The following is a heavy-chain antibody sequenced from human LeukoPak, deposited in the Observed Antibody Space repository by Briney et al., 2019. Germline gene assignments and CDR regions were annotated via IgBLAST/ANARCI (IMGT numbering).Heavy chain of an antibody. V-gene: IGHV3-33*01. CDR1: GFTFSSYG. D-gene: IGHD3-10*01. CDR2: IWYDGSNK. J-gene: IGHJ6*02. Sequence: GGSLRLSCAASGFTFSSYGMHWVRQAPGKGLEWVAVIWYDGSNKYYADSVKGRFTISRDNSKNTLYLQMNSLRAEDTAVYYCAGTYYYGSGSYYMDVWGQGTTVTVSS. CDR3: AGTYYYGSGSYYMDV.